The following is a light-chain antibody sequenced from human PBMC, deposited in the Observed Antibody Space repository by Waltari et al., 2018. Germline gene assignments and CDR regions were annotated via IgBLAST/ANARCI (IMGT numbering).Light chain of an antibody. Sequence: QLVLTQSPSASASLGASVKLTCTLSSGHSSYAIAWHQQQPEKGPRYFMKLNSDGSHSKGDGIPDRFSGSSSGAERYLTISSLQSEDEADYYCQTWGTGIVVFGGGTKLTVL. CDR1: SGHSSYA. J-gene: IGLJ2*01. CDR2: LNSDGSH. V-gene: IGLV4-69*01. CDR3: QTWGTGIVV.